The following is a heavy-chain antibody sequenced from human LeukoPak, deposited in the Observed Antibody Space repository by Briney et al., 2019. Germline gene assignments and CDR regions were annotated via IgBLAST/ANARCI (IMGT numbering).Heavy chain of an antibody. J-gene: IGHJ4*02. V-gene: IGHV4-59*08. CDR1: GGSISSYY. CDR3: ASILTYYYGSGSCYIDC. D-gene: IGHD3-10*01. Sequence: PSETLSLTCTVSGGSISSYYWSWIRQPPGKGLEWIGYIYYSGTTNYNPSLKSRVTISVDTSKNQFSLKLSSVTAADTAVYYCASILTYYYGSGSCYIDCWGQGTLVTVSS. CDR2: IYYSGTT.